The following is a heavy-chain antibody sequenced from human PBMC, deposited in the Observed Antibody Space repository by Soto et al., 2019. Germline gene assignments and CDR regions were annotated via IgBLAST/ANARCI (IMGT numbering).Heavy chain of an antibody. Sequence: GGFLRLSCAASGFTFSSYGMHWVRQAPGKGLEWVAVISYDGSNKYYADSVKGRFTISRDNSKNTLYLQMNSLRAEDTAVYYCAKESGEYSYGYEGYYFDYWGQGPLVTVAS. CDR1: GFTFSSYG. CDR2: ISYDGSNK. V-gene: IGHV3-30*18. D-gene: IGHD5-18*01. CDR3: AKESGEYSYGYEGYYFDY. J-gene: IGHJ4*02.